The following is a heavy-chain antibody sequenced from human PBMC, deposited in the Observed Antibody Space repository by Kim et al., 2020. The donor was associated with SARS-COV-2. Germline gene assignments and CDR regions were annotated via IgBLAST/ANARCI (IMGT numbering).Heavy chain of an antibody. CDR2: T. CDR3: AGGSGYSRFDP. J-gene: IGHJ5*02. Sequence: TYYNPPLKGRVTISVDTSKNQFSLKLRSVIAADTAAYYCAGGSGYSRFDPWGQGTLVTVSS. D-gene: IGHD3-22*01. V-gene: IGHV4-39*07.